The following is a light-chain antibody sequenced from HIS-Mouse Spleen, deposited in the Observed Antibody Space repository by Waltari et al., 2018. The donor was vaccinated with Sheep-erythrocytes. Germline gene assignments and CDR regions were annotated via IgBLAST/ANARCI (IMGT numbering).Light chain of an antibody. CDR2: AAS. CDR3: QQANSFPPT. J-gene: IGKJ1*01. V-gene: IGKV1-12*01. Sequence: DIQMTQSPSSVSASVGDRVTITCRASQGISSWLGWDQQKPGKAPKLLIYAASSLQSGVPSRFSGSGSGTDFTLTIISLQPEDFATYYCQQANSFPPTFGQGTKVEIK. CDR1: QGISSW.